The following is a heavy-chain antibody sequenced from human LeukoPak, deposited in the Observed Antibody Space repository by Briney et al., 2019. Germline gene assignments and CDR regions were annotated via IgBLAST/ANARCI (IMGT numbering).Heavy chain of an antibody. D-gene: IGHD5-12*01. CDR3: VKEVVATIPPL. CDR1: GPPFSSNA. CDR2: ISGSGGST. Sequence: PGGSWGPSGAASGPPFSSNARSWARQPPGRGLKWVSAISGSGGSTYYADSVKGRFTISRDNSKNTLFLQMNSLRAEDTAVYYCVKEVVATIPPLWGQGTLVTVSS. J-gene: IGHJ4*02. V-gene: IGHV3-23*01.